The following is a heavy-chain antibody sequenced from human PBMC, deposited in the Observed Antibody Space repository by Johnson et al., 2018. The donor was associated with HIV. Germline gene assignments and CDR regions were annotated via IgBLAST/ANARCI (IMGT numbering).Heavy chain of an antibody. V-gene: IGHV3-30-3*01. CDR3: ARDEPTDDAFDI. Sequence: QMQLVESGGGVVQPGRSLRLSCAASGFTFSTYAIHWVRQAPGKGLEWVAIISYDGSTKYYADSVKGRFTISRDNSKNTLYLQMNSLRAEDTAVYYCARDEPTDDAFDIWGQGTMVTVSS. CDR1: GFTFSTYA. CDR2: ISYDGSTK. J-gene: IGHJ3*02.